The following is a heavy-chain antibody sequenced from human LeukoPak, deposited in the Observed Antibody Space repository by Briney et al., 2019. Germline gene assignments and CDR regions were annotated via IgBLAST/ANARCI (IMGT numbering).Heavy chain of an antibody. J-gene: IGHJ4*02. CDR3: ARVAGSIDY. V-gene: IGHV1-8*03. Sequence: ASVKVSCKASGYTFTTYDINWVRQATGQGLEWMGWTNPNSGHTGYAQKFQGRLTITRGTSISTAYMELSSLRSEDTAVYYCARVAGSIDYWGQGTLVTVSS. CDR1: GYTFTTYD. CDR2: TNPNSGHT. D-gene: IGHD6-19*01.